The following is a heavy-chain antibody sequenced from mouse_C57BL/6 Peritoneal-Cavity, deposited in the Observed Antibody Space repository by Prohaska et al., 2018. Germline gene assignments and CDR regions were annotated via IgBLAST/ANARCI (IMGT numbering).Heavy chain of an antibody. J-gene: IGHJ4*01. V-gene: IGHV1-39*01. CDR3: AREGYYYGMDY. D-gene: IGHD2-2*01. Sequence: VKQSNGKSREWIGVINPNYGTTSYNQKFKGKATLTVDQSSSTAYMQLNSLTSEDSAVYYCAREGYYYGMDYWGQGTSVTVSS. CDR2: INPNYGTT.